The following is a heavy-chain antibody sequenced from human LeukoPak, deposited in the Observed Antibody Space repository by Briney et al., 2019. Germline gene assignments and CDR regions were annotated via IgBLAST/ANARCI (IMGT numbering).Heavy chain of an antibody. V-gene: IGHV4-61*03. CDR1: GGSISLRSYY. CDR2: IYDTGST. CDR3: ARGNDYYGSGRQSWFDP. J-gene: IGHJ5*02. D-gene: IGHD3-10*01. Sequence: PSETLSLTCTVSGGSISLRSYYWTWIRQPPGKGLEWIGYIYDTGSTNYNPSLKSRVTISVDTSKNHFSPKLTSVTAADTAVYYCARGNDYYGSGRQSWFDPWGQGTLVTVSS.